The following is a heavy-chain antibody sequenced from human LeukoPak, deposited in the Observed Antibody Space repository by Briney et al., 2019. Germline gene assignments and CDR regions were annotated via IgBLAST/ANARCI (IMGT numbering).Heavy chain of an antibody. D-gene: IGHD6-19*01. Sequence: SETLSLTCTVSGGSISSYYWSWIRQPPGKGLEWIGYIYYSGSTNYNPSLKSRVTISVDTSKNQFSLKLSSVTAADTAVYYCARELEIAVAGTLGYWGQGTLVTVSS. CDR1: GGSISSYY. CDR3: ARELEIAVAGTLGY. V-gene: IGHV4-59*01. J-gene: IGHJ4*02. CDR2: IYYSGST.